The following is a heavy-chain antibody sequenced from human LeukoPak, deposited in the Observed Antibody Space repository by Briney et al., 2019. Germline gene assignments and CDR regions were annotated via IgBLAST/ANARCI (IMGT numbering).Heavy chain of an antibody. V-gene: IGHV3-23*01. CDR2: ISAIGDTT. J-gene: IGHJ3*01. D-gene: IGHD3-3*01. CDR3: VKDYGITIYGVITWAFHF. CDR1: GFTFSSYD. Sequence: GGSVRLSCAVSGFTFSSYDMSWVRQAPGKGLEWVSRISAIGDTTYYADSVKGRFTISRDNSKNTLYLQMTRLRADETAVYYCVKDYGITIYGVITWAFHFWGQGTKVTVSP.